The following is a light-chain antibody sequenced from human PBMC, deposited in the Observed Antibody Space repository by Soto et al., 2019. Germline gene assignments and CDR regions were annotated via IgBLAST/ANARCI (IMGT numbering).Light chain of an antibody. V-gene: IGLV4-69*01. CDR3: QTWGTGHVV. CDR2: LNSDGSH. Sequence: QLVLTQSPSASASLGASVKLTCTLSSGHSSYAIAWHQQQPEKGPRYLMKLNSDGSHSKGDGIPDRFSGSSSGAERYLTISSLQSEDEADYYCQTWGTGHVVFCGGTKLTVL. J-gene: IGLJ2*01. CDR1: SGHSSYA.